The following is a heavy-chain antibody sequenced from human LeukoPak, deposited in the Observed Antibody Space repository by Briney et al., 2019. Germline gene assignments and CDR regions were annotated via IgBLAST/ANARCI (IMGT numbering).Heavy chain of an antibody. V-gene: IGHV3-23*01. CDR2: ISGSGGST. CDR1: GFTFSSDA. J-gene: IGHJ1*01. CDR3: AKDVGYSSGWYPEYFQH. D-gene: IGHD6-19*01. Sequence: PRGSLRLSCAPSGFTFSSDAMSWVRQAPGKGLEWVSAISGSGGSTYYADSVKGRFTISRDNSKNTLYLQMNSLRAADTAVYYCAKDVGYSSGWYPEYFQHWGQGTLVTVSS.